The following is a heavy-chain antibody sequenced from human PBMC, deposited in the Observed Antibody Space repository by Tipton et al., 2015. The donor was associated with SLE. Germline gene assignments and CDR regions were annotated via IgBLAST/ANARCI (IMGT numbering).Heavy chain of an antibody. J-gene: IGHJ1*01. V-gene: IGHV4-34*01. CDR1: GGSFSGYY. CDR3: ASRYRSIEGYFQH. CDR2: INHSGNT. D-gene: IGHD3-16*02. Sequence: LRLSCAVYGGSFSGYYWSWIRQSPGRGLEWIGEINHSGNTNYNPSLKSRVTISVDTSKNQLSLKLSSVTAADTAVYYCASRYRSIEGYFQHWGQGTLVTVSS.